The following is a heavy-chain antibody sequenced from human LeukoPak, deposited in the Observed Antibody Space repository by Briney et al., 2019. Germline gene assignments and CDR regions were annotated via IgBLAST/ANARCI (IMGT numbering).Heavy chain of an antibody. CDR1: GFTLSNAW. Sequence: GGSLRLSCAASGFTLSNAWMNWVRQAPGKGLEWVARTRNKANSYTTEYAASVKGRFTISRDDSNNSMYLQMNGLKTEDTAVYYCGGAYGDYRYFNYWGQGTLVTVSS. CDR2: TRNKANSYTT. V-gene: IGHV3-72*01. CDR3: GGAYGDYRYFNY. J-gene: IGHJ4*02. D-gene: IGHD4-17*01.